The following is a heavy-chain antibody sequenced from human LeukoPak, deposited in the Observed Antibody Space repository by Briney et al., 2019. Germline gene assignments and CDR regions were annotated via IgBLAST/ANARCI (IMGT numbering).Heavy chain of an antibody. Sequence: GESLKISCKGSGYSFTGYWIGWVRQMPGKGLEWMGIIYPGDSDTRYSPSFQGQVTISADKSINTAYLQWSSLKASDTAIYYCTRHIAAAGPDYWGQGTLVTVSS. V-gene: IGHV5-51*01. D-gene: IGHD6-13*01. CDR3: TRHIAAAGPDY. J-gene: IGHJ4*02. CDR1: GYSFTGYW. CDR2: IYPGDSDT.